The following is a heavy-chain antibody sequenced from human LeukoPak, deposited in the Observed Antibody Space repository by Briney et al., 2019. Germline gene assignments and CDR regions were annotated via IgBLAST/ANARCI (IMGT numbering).Heavy chain of an antibody. CDR2: IYSGGST. CDR3: AKSERYGSGSYYFDY. V-gene: IGHV3-53*01. J-gene: IGHJ4*02. CDR1: GFTVSSNY. D-gene: IGHD3-10*01. Sequence: PGGSLRLSCAASGFTVSSNYMSWVRQAPGKGLEWVSVIYSGGSTYYADSVKGRFTISRDNSKNTLYLQMNSLRAEDTAVYYCAKSERYGSGSYYFDYWGQGTLVTVSS.